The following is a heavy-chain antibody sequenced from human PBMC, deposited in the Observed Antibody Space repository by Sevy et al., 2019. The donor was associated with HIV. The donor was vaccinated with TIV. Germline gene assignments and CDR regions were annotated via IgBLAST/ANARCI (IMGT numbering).Heavy chain of an antibody. CDR2: ISSSSSYI. Sequence: GGSLRLSCAASGFTFSSYSMNWVRQAPGKGLEWVSSISSSSSYIYYADSVKGRFTISRDNAKNSLYLQMNSLRAEDTAVYYCARGLERYCSGGSCYFRPYFDYCGQGTLVTVSS. J-gene: IGHJ4*02. V-gene: IGHV3-21*01. D-gene: IGHD2-15*01. CDR1: GFTFSSYS. CDR3: ARGLERYCSGGSCYFRPYFDY.